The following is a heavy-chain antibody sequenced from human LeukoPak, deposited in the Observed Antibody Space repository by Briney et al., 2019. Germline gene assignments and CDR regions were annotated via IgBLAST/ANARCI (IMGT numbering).Heavy chain of an antibody. V-gene: IGHV4-4*07. Sequence: PSETLSLTCSVSGGSINNYYWSWIRQPAGKGLEWIGRVFVTGSTNYNPSVKSRVTISVDKSKNQFSLKLNSVTAADTAVYCCARYGRGGAEWYFDLWGRGTLVTVSS. CDR2: VFVTGST. D-gene: IGHD3-10*01. CDR1: GGSINNYY. J-gene: IGHJ2*01. CDR3: ARYGRGGAEWYFDL.